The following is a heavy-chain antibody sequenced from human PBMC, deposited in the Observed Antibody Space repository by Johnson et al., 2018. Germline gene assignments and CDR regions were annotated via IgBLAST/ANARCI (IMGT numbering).Heavy chain of an antibody. CDR2: MNPNSGGT. J-gene: IGHJ3*02. D-gene: IGHD3-3*01. Sequence: QVQLVQSGAEVEKPGASVKVSCKASGYTFTNYAINWVRQASGQGLEWVGWMNPNSGGTGFAQKFQGRVTLTRNTSITTAYMELGSLRSEETAVYYCASGGYYGLWSGSGAFDIWGQGTEVTVSS. V-gene: IGHV1-8*01. CDR1: GYTFTNYA. CDR3: ASGGYYGLWSGSGAFDI.